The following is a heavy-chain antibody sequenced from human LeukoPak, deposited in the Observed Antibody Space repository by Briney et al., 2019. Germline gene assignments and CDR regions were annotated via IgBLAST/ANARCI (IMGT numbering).Heavy chain of an antibody. V-gene: IGHV4-38-2*02. CDR1: DYSISSGYY. J-gene: IGHJ4*02. D-gene: IGHD6-19*01. Sequence: SETLSLTCTVSDYSISSGYYWGWIRQPPGKGLEWIGSIYYSGSTYYNPSLKSRVTISVDTSKNQFSLKLSSVTAADTAVYYCARDIAVAGTVDYWGQGTLVTVSS. CDR2: IYYSGST. CDR3: ARDIAVAGTVDY.